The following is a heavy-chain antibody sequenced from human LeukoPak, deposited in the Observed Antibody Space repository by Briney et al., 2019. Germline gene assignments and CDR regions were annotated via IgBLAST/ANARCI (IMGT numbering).Heavy chain of an antibody. Sequence: PGGSLRLSCVASGFTFRNYWMSWVRQAPGKGLEWIGEINHSGSTNYNPSLKSRVTISVDTSKNQFSLKLSSVTAADTAVYYCARSFKGGYSYGFFGRWGQGTLVTVSS. CDR2: INHSGST. V-gene: IGHV4-34*01. CDR1: GFTFRNYW. J-gene: IGHJ4*02. D-gene: IGHD5-18*01. CDR3: ARSFKGGYSYGFFGR.